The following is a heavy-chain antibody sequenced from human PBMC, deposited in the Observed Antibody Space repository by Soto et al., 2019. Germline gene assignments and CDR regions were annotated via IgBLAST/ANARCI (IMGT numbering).Heavy chain of an antibody. V-gene: IGHV3-48*02. CDR1: GFTFSTYS. CDR3: ASDRDAYCSKGICSGPYFDY. J-gene: IGHJ4*02. D-gene: IGHD2-8*01. CDR2: ISDNSSVI. Sequence: EVQLVESGGGLVQPGGSLRLSCAASGFTFSTYSINWVRQAPGKGLGWISYISDNSSVIYYADAVKGRFTISRDNAKTSLYLQMNSLTDEDTAVYYCASDRDAYCSKGICSGPYFDYWGQGTQVTVSS.